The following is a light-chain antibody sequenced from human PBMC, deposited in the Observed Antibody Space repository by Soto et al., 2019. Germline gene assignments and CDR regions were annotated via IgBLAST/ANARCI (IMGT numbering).Light chain of an antibody. CDR1: SGSIASNY. J-gene: IGLJ3*02. CDR3: QSYDANNQV. CDR2: EDN. Sequence: NFMLTQPHSVSESPGKTVIISCTRSSGSIASNYVQWYQQRPGSSPTTVIYEDNQRPSGVPDRFSGSIDSSSNSDSLTISGLETEDEADYYCQSYDANNQVFGGGTKLTVL. V-gene: IGLV6-57*01.